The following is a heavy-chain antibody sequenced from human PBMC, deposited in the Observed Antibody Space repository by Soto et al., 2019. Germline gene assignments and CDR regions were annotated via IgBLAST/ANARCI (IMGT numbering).Heavy chain of an antibody. D-gene: IGHD2-2*01. J-gene: IGHJ5*02. CDR2: IIPIFGTA. CDR3: AREGIQDIVLVPAAPDGGNWFDP. Sequence: GASVKVSCKASGGTFSSYAISWVRQAPGQGLEWMGGIIPIFGTANYAQKFQGRVTITADESTSTAYMELSSLRSEDTAVYYCAREGIQDIVLVPAAPDGGNWFDPWGQGTLVTVSS. V-gene: IGHV1-69*13. CDR1: GGTFSSYA.